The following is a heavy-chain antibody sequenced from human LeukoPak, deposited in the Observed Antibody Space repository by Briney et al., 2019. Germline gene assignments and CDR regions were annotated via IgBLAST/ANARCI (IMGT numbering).Heavy chain of an antibody. D-gene: IGHD3-22*01. V-gene: IGHV1-3*04. Sequence: ASVKVSCKASGYTFTSYAMHWVRQAPGQRLEWMGWINTGNGNTKYSQKFQGRVTITRDTSASTAYMELSSLRSEDTAVYYCARSGSYYDNLFDYWGQGTLVTVSS. CDR3: ARSGSYYDNLFDY. J-gene: IGHJ4*02. CDR1: GYTFTSYA. CDR2: INTGNGNT.